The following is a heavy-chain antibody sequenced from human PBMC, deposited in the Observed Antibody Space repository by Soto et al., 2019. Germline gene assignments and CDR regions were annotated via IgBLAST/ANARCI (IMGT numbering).Heavy chain of an antibody. V-gene: IGHV1-8*01. CDR3: ARGVSRITIFGVVTDPRRYMDV. J-gene: IGHJ6*03. CDR2: MNPNSGNT. Sequence: ASVKVSCKASGYTFTSYDINWVRQATGQGLEWMGWMNPNSGNTGYAQKFQGRVTMTRNTSISTAYMELSSLRSEDTAVYYCARGVSRITIFGVVTDPRRYMDVWGKGTTVTVSS. CDR1: GYTFTSYD. D-gene: IGHD3-3*01.